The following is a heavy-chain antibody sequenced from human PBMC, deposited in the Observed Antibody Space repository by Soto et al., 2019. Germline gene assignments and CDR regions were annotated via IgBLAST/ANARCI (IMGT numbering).Heavy chain of an antibody. V-gene: IGHV1-2*02. CDR2: INPNSGGT. Sequence: GASVKVSCKASGYTFTGYYIHWVRQAPGQGLEWMGWINPNSGGTNYAQKFQGRVTMTRDTSISTTYMELSRLRYDDTAVYYCTRYVSGWPFDFWGQGTLVTVSS. D-gene: IGHD6-19*01. CDR3: TRYVSGWPFDF. J-gene: IGHJ4*02. CDR1: GYTFTGYY.